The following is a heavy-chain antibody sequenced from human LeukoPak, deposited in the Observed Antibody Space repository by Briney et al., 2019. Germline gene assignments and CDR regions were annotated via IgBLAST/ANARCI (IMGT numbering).Heavy chain of an antibody. Sequence: SETLSLTCTVSGGSVSNNYWSWIRQPAGEGLEWIGRIYSSGNTTYNPSLKSRVTMSVDTSKNQFSLKLNSVTAADTALYYCASADCSGGTCYSVYLNWGQGALVIVSS. CDR3: ASADCSGGTCYSVYLN. CDR2: IYSSGNT. CDR1: GGSVSNNY. V-gene: IGHV4-4*07. D-gene: IGHD2-15*01. J-gene: IGHJ4*02.